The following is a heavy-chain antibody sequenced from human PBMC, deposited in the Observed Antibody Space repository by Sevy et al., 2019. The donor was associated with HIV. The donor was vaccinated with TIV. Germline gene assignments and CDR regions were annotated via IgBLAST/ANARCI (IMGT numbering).Heavy chain of an antibody. Sequence: GGSLRLSCAASGFTFSYSGMHWVRQAPGQGLEWVTFIQHDGNNKYYADSVKGRFTISRDNSKNTLYLQMNSLRSDDTAVYYCAKNTAAVGTGGFDYWGQGTLVTVSS. CDR2: IQHDGNNK. D-gene: IGHD6-13*01. V-gene: IGHV3-30*02. J-gene: IGHJ4*02. CDR1: GFTFSYSG. CDR3: AKNTAAVGTGGFDY.